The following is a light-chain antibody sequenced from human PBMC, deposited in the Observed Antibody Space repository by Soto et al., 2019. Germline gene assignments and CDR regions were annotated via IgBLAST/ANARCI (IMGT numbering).Light chain of an antibody. CDR2: DVS. J-gene: IGKJ2*01. V-gene: IGKV3-20*01. Sequence: EIVLTQSPGTLSLSPGERATLSCRASQSVRSSFFAWYQQKPGQAPRLLISDVSVRATGIPDRFSGSGSGTDFNLSITGPEPEDFAVYYGQQDENSVMYTVGQGTKLEIK. CDR1: QSVRSSF. CDR3: QQDENSVMYT.